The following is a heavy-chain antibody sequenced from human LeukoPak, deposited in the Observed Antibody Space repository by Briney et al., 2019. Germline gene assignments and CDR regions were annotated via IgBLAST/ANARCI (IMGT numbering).Heavy chain of an antibody. V-gene: IGHV4-4*09. Sequence: SETLSLACTVSGGSISSYYWSWIRQPPGKGLEWIGYIYTSGSTNYNPSLKSRVTISVDTSKNQFSLKLSSVTAADTAVYYCARLLNDYSNFNWFDPWGQGTLVTVSS. CDR2: IYTSGST. CDR1: GGSISSYY. J-gene: IGHJ5*02. CDR3: ARLLNDYSNFNWFDP. D-gene: IGHD4-11*01.